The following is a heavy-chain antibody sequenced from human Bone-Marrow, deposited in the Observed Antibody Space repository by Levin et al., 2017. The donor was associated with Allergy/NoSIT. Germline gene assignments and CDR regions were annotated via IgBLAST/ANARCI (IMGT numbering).Heavy chain of an antibody. J-gene: IGHJ4*02. D-gene: IGHD3-22*01. Sequence: GESLKISCKASGYTFTSYGISWVRQAPGQGLEWMGWISAYNGNTNYAQTLQGRVTMTTDTSTSTAYMELRSLRSDDTAVYYCARYYYDSRGYDYWGQGTLVTVSS. V-gene: IGHV1-18*01. CDR3: ARYYYDSRGYDY. CDR1: GYTFTSYG. CDR2: ISAYNGNT.